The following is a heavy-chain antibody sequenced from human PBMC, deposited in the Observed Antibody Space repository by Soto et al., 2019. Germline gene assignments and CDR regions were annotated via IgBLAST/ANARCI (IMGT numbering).Heavy chain of an antibody. J-gene: IGHJ3*02. D-gene: IGHD3-9*01. CDR3: ARVNTTYDILTGRIFDAFDI. CDR1: GYTFTSYG. V-gene: IGHV1-18*01. CDR2: ISAYNGNT. Sequence: ASVKVSCKASGYTFTSYGISWVRQAPGQGLEWMGWISAYNGNTNYAQKLQGRVTMTTDTSTSKAYMELRSLRSDDTAVYYCARVNTTYDILTGRIFDAFDIWGQGTMVTVSS.